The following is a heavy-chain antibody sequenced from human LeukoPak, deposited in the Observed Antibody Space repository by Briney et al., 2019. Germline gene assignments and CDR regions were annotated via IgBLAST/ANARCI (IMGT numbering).Heavy chain of an antibody. CDR3: ARDGGIAAATYLFDY. Sequence: PGGSLGLSCAASGFTFSSYAMHWVRQAPGKGLEWVAVISYDGSNKYYADSVKGRFTISRDNSKNTLYLQMNSLRAEDTAVYYCARDGGIAAATYLFDYWGQGTLVTVSS. V-gene: IGHV3-30*04. D-gene: IGHD6-13*01. CDR2: ISYDGSNK. J-gene: IGHJ4*02. CDR1: GFTFSSYA.